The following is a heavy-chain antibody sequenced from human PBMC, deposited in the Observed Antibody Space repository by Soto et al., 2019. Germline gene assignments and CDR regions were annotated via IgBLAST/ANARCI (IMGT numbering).Heavy chain of an antibody. Sequence: GGSLRLSCAASGFTFSSYAMSWVRQAPGKGLEWVSAISGSGGSTYYADSVKGRFTISRDNSKNTLYLQMNSLRAEDTAVYYCAKDRYYYDSWDDAIDIRGQGTMVTV. D-gene: IGHD3-22*01. V-gene: IGHV3-23*01. CDR1: GFTFSSYA. CDR3: AKDRYYYDSWDDAIDI. CDR2: ISGSGGST. J-gene: IGHJ3*02.